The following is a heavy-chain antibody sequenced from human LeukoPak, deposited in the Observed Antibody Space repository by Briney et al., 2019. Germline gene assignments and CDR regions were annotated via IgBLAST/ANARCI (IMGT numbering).Heavy chain of an antibody. D-gene: IGHD3-22*01. CDR2: IYYSGST. CDR1: GGSISSYY. Sequence: SSETLSLTCTVSGGSISSYYWSWIRQPPGKGLEWIGYIYYSGSTNYNPSLKSRVTISVDTSKNQFSLKLSSVTAADTAVYYCARVGYYDSSGYYPGYFDYWGQGTLVTVSS. CDR3: ARVGYYDSSGYYPGYFDY. V-gene: IGHV4-59*01. J-gene: IGHJ4*02.